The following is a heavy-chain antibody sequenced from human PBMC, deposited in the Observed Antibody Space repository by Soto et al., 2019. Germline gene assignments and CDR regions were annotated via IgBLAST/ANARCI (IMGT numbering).Heavy chain of an antibody. D-gene: IGHD5-18*01. Sequence: QVQLQESGPGLVKPSETLSLTCTVSGGSVSSGSYYWSWIRQPPGKGLEWIGYIYYSGSTNYNPSLKSRVPISVDTSKNHFSLKLSSVTAADTAVYYCASLYTAMARAYYYYGMDVWGQGTTVTVSS. J-gene: IGHJ6*02. CDR3: ASLYTAMARAYYYYGMDV. CDR2: IYYSGST. V-gene: IGHV4-61*03. CDR1: GGSVSSGSYY.